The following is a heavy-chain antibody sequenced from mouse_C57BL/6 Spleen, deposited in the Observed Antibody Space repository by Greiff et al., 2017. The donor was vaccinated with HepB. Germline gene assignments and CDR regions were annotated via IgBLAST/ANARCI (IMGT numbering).Heavy chain of an antibody. Sequence: QVQLKQSGAELVKPGASVKISCKASGYAFSSYWMNWVKQRPGKGLEWIGQIYPGDGDTNYNGKFKGKATLTADKSSSTAYMQLSSLTSEDSAVYFCARSDYYGSRHWYFDVWGTGTTVTVSS. D-gene: IGHD1-1*01. J-gene: IGHJ1*03. CDR2: IYPGDGDT. CDR3: ARSDYYGSRHWYFDV. CDR1: GYAFSSYW. V-gene: IGHV1-80*01.